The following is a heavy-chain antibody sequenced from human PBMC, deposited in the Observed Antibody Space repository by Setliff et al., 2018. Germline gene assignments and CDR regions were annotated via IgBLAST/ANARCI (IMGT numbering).Heavy chain of an antibody. CDR1: GDSIINYY. CDR3: ARVLVLGYNWFDP. D-gene: IGHD3-10*01. Sequence: PSETLSLTCTVSGDSIINYYWSWIRQPPGKGLEWIGEISHSGNTNYNPSFKSRVTISIDTSKNQFSLKVNSVTAADTAVYFCARVLVLGYNWFDPWGQGTLVTVSS. V-gene: IGHV4-34*01. J-gene: IGHJ5*02. CDR2: ISHSGNT.